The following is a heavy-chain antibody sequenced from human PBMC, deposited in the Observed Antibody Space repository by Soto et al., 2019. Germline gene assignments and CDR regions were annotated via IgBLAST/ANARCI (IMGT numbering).Heavy chain of an antibody. CDR3: ARAGSDFVERIFGP. CDR1: DGTIGDLGCH. D-gene: IGHD2-15*01. Sequence: PSLPLCHTWTVSDGTIGDLGCHWIWNSQHPGKGLEWIGYIYYSGSTYYNPSLKSRVTISVDTSKNQFSLKLSSVTAADTAVYYCARAGSDFVERIFGPWGQGTLVTVSS. V-gene: IGHV4-31*02. J-gene: IGHJ5*02. CDR2: IYYSGST.